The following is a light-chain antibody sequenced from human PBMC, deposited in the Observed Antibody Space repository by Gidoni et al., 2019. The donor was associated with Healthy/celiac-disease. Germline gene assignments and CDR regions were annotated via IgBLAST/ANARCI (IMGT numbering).Light chain of an antibody. Sequence: QSALPPPASVSGSPGQAITIPCPGTSSDVGGYNDVSWYQEHPGKAPKLMIYDVSNRPSGVANRCSGSKSGNTASLTISGLQAEDEADYDGSSYTSSSTRVVGGGTKLTGL. V-gene: IGLV2-14*01. CDR1: SSDVGGYND. J-gene: IGLJ3*02. CDR3: SSYTSSSTRV. CDR2: DVS.